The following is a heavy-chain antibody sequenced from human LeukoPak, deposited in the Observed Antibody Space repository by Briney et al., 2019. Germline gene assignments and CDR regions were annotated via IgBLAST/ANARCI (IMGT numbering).Heavy chain of an antibody. V-gene: IGHV3-66*01. J-gene: IGHJ3*02. Sequence: GGSLRLSCAASGFLVSNNYVSWVRQAPGKGLEWVSIIYRGGSTYSADSVKDRFTVSSDNSKNTSYLQMNSLRAEDTAVYYCARDFGWGIAARRRAFDIWGQGTMVTVSS. CDR3: ARDFGWGIAARRRAFDI. D-gene: IGHD6-6*01. CDR2: IYRGGST. CDR1: GFLVSNNY.